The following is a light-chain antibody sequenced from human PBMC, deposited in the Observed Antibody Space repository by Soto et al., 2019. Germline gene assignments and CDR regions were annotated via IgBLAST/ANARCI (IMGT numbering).Light chain of an antibody. Sequence: QSVLTQPPSASGTPGQRVTISCSGSRSNIGSNPVFWYQQLPGTAPKVLIYNNNQRPSGFPDRFSGSKSGTSASLAISGLQSEDEAEYYCALWDGSVKGYVFGTWTKLTVL. CDR2: NNN. V-gene: IGLV1-44*01. J-gene: IGLJ1*01. CDR3: ALWDGSVKGYV. CDR1: RSNIGSNP.